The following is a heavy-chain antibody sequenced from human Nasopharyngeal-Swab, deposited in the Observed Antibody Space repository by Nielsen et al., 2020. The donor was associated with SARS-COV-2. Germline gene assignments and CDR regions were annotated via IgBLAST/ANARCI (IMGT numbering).Heavy chain of an antibody. Sequence: GGSLRLSCAASGFTFSSYGMHWVRQAPGKGLEWVAVISYDGSNKYYADSVKGRFTISRDNSKNTLYLQMNSLTAEDTAVYYCAKNIMGYSEYYFDYWGQGTLVTVSS. D-gene: IGHD4-11*01. CDR1: GFTFSSYG. CDR2: ISYDGSNK. CDR3: AKNIMGYSEYYFDY. V-gene: IGHV3-30*18. J-gene: IGHJ4*02.